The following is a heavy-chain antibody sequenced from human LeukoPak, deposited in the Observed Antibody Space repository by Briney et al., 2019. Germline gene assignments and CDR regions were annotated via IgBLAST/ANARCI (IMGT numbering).Heavy chain of an antibody. V-gene: IGHV3-53*01. Sequence: GGSLRLSCAASGFTVSSNYMSWVRQAPGKGLEWVSVIYSGGSTYYADSVKGRFTISRDNSKNTLYLQMNSLRAEDTAVYYCAKVTPDYSGSYPFDYWGQGTLVTVSS. J-gene: IGHJ4*02. D-gene: IGHD1-26*01. CDR3: AKVTPDYSGSYPFDY. CDR2: IYSGGST. CDR1: GFTVSSNY.